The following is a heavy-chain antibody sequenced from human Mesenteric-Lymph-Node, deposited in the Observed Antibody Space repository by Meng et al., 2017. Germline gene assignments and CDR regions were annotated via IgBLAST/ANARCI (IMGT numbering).Heavy chain of an antibody. CDR2: IYYSGST. J-gene: IGHJ1*01. D-gene: IGHD3-10*01. V-gene: IGHV4-30-4*01. CDR3: LRGSGGSV. Sequence: QGQLQESGPGLVKPSQTLSLTCTVSGGSISSGDYYWSWIRQPPGKGLEWIGYIYYSGSTYYNPSLRSRITISVDTSKNQFSLRLRSVTAADTAVYHCLRGSGGSVWGQGTLVTVSS. CDR1: GGSISSGDYY.